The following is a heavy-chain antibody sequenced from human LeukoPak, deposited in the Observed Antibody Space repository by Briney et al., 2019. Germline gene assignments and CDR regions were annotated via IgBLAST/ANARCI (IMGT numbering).Heavy chain of an antibody. CDR3: ARPMYYYDSSGYYYGLDY. D-gene: IGHD3-22*01. Sequence: PVKVSCKASGGTFSSYAISWVRQAPGQGLEWMGRIIPILGIANYAQKFQGRVTITADKSTSTAYMELSSLRSEDTAVYYCARPMYYYDSSGYYYGLDYWGQGTLVTVSS. CDR1: GGTFSSYA. J-gene: IGHJ4*02. V-gene: IGHV1-69*04. CDR2: IIPILGIA.